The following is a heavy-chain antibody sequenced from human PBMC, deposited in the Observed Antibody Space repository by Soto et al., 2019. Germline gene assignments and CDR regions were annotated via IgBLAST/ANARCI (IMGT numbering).Heavy chain of an antibody. J-gene: IGHJ5*02. CDR1: GDSLIAGGYY. D-gene: IGHD1-26*01. CDR2: IYYTGTT. CDR3: AREGHSSWEWLDP. V-gene: IGHV4-31*03. Sequence: QVQLQESGPGLVKPSQTLSLACTVSGDSLIAGGYYWSWIRQFPGKALEWIGFIYYTGTTYYNPSLRSRITMSVDTSKNQFYLEVTSVTAADTAIYYCAREGHSSWEWLDPWGQGIPVTVSS.